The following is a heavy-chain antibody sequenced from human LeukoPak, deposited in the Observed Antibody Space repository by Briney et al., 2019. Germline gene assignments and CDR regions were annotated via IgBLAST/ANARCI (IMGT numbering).Heavy chain of an antibody. V-gene: IGHV3-23*01. CDR3: AKDPGTLDY. CDR2: ISDRGGST. D-gene: IGHD1-26*01. Sequence: PGRSLRLSCAASGFTFGNYAMSWVRQAPGKGLEWVSTISDRGGSTYFADSVKGRFTISRDNSKNTLYLQMSSLRAEDTAVYSCAKDPGTLDYWGRGTLVTVSS. CDR1: GFTFGNYA. J-gene: IGHJ4*02.